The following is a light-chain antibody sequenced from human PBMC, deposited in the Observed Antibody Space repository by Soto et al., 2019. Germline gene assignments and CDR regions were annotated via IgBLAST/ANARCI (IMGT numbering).Light chain of an antibody. CDR1: QSVTSNY. Sequence: DIVLTQSPGTLSLSPGERAALSCRASQSVTSNYLAWYQQKPGQAPSLIIYATSIKATGISDRFSGSGSGTDFTLTISRLKPEDFAVYFCQQYGSSPVTFGGATRVEMK. V-gene: IGKV3-20*01. J-gene: IGKJ4*01. CDR2: ATS. CDR3: QQYGSSPVT.